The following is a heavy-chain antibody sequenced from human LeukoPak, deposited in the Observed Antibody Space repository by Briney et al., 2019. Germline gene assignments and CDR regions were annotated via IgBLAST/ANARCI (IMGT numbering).Heavy chain of an antibody. CDR1: GFTFSDYY. D-gene: IGHD3-10*01. Sequence: GGSLRLSCAASGFTFSDYYMSWIRQAPGKGLEWVSYISSSGSTIYYADSVKGRFTISRDNAKNSLYLQMNSLRAEDTALYYCAKASMGGSGSYYNNWFDPCGQGTLVTVSS. CDR3: AKASMGGSGSYYNNWFDP. J-gene: IGHJ5*02. CDR2: ISSSGSTI. V-gene: IGHV3-11*01.